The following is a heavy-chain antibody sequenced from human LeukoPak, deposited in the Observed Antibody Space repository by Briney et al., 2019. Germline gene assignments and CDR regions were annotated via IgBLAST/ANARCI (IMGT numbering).Heavy chain of an antibody. Sequence: SETLSLTCTVSGGSISSSSYYWGWIRQPPGKGLEWIGSIYYSGSTYYNPSLKSRVTISVDTFKNQFSLKLSSVTAADTAVYYCARAPIPYDRSRTDYRFDPWGQGTLVTVAS. CDR1: GGSISSSSYY. D-gene: IGHD3-16*01. V-gene: IGHV4-39*07. CDR3: ARAPIPYDRSRTDYRFDP. CDR2: IYYSGST. J-gene: IGHJ5*02.